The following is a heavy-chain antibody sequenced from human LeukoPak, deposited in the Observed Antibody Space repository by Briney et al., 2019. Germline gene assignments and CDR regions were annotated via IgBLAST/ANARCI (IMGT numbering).Heavy chain of an antibody. V-gene: IGHV4-39*01. CDR1: GGSISSSSYY. D-gene: IGHD3-3*01. J-gene: IGHJ3*02. CDR2: IYYSGST. Sequence: PSETLSLTCTVSGGSISSSSYYWGRIRQPPGKGLEWIGSIYYSGSTYYNPSLKSRVTISVDTSKNQFSLKLSSVTAADTAVYYCASQKYDFWSGYYVVDAFDIWGQGTMVTVSS. CDR3: ASQKYDFWSGYYVVDAFDI.